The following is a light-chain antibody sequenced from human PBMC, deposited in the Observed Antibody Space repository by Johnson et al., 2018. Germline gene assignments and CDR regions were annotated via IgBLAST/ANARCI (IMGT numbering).Light chain of an antibody. CDR2: ENN. J-gene: IGLJ1*01. CDR3: GTWDSSLSAGNV. V-gene: IGLV1-51*02. CDR1: SSNIGNNY. Sequence: SVLTQPPSVSAAPGQKVTISCSGSSSNIGNNYVSWYQQLPGTAPKLLIYENNKRPSVIPDRFSGSKSGTSATLGITGIQTRDEVDYYCGTWDSSLSAGNVFGTGTKVTVL.